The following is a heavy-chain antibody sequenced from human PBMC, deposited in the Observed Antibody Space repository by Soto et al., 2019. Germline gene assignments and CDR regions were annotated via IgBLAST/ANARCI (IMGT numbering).Heavy chain of an antibody. CDR3: AREAGGWQRVEIYYYYYYMDV. J-gene: IGHJ6*03. D-gene: IGHD6-6*01. V-gene: IGHV6-1*01. CDR2: TYYRSKWYN. Sequence: SQTLSLTCAISGDSVSSNSAAWNWIRQSPSRGLEWLGRTYYRSKWYNDYAVSVKSRITINPDTSKNQFSLQLNSVTPEDTAVYYCAREAGGWQRVEIYYYYYYMDVWGKGTTVTVSS. CDR1: GDSVSSNSAA.